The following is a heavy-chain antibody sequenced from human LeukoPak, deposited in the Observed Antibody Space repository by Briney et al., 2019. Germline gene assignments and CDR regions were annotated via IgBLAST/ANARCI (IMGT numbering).Heavy chain of an antibody. CDR1: GFPFSRDS. D-gene: IGHD5-24*01. V-gene: IGHV3-74*01. Sequence: GGSLRLSCAASGFPFSRDSMHWVRQSPGKGLVWLSRINPDGSSTNYADSVKGRFTISRDNAKNTLYLQMNSLRDEDTAVCYCASDVAYKFDYWGQGTLVTFSS. J-gene: IGHJ4*02. CDR3: ASDVAYKFDY. CDR2: INPDGSST.